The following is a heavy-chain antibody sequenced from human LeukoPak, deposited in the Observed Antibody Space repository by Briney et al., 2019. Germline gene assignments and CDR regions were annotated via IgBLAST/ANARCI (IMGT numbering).Heavy chain of an antibody. J-gene: IGHJ4*02. CDR2: IKSDGSAT. D-gene: IGHD6-19*01. CDR3: AREHGWFHY. CDR1: ELSFSSYW. Sequence: GGSLRLSCAGSELSFSSYWMHWVRQPPEKGLEWVFSIKSDGSATAYADSVKGRSSMSTDSAKYTASLHMNSLRVEYTAMYYSAREHGWFHYWGQGTLVTVSS. V-gene: IGHV3-74*01.